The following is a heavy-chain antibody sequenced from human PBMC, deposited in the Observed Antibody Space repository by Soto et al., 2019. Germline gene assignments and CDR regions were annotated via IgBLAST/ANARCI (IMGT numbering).Heavy chain of an antibody. J-gene: IGHJ6*03. CDR1: GGSISSSSYY. CDR2: IYYSGST. CDR3: AKLRGEAIHPHYYYYYMDV. Sequence: SETLSLTCTVSGGSISSSSYYWGWIRQPPGKGLEWIGSIYYSGSTYYNPSLKSRVTISVDTSKNQFSLKLSSVTAADTAVYYCAKLRGEAIHPHYYYYYMDVWGKGTTVTVSS. V-gene: IGHV4-39*01. D-gene: IGHD2-21*01.